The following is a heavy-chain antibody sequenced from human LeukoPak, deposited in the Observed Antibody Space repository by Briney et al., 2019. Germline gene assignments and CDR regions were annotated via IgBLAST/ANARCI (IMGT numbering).Heavy chain of an antibody. CDR1: GGSISSYH. V-gene: IGHV4-59*01. D-gene: IGHD4-23*01. Sequence: SETLSLTCTVSGGSISSYHWSWIRQPPGKGLEWIGYIYYSGSTNYNPSLKSRVTISVDTSKNQFSLKLSSVTAADTAVYYCARDPNYGGNLYYFDYWGQGTLVTVSS. J-gene: IGHJ4*02. CDR3: ARDPNYGGNLYYFDY. CDR2: IYYSGST.